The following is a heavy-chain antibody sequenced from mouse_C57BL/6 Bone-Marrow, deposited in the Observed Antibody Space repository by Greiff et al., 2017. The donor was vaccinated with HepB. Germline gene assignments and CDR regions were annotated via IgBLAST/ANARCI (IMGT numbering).Heavy chain of an antibody. J-gene: IGHJ3*01. CDR3: ARDWYDYSWFAY. Sequence: EVQLVESGGGLVQPGGSLKLSCAASGFTFSDYYMYWVRQTPEKRLEWVAYISNGGGSTYYPDTVKGRFTISRDNAKNTLYLQMCRLKSEDTAMYYVARDWYDYSWFAYWGQGTLVTVSA. D-gene: IGHD2-4*01. CDR1: GFTFSDYY. CDR2: ISNGGGST. V-gene: IGHV5-12*01.